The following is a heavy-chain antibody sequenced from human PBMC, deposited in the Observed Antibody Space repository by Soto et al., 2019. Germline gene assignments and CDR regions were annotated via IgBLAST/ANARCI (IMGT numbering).Heavy chain of an antibody. Sequence: ASVKVSCKASGGTFSSYAISWVRQAPGQGLEWMGWISAYNGNTNYAQKLQGRVTMTTDTSSSTAFMELRSLRSGDTAVYYCARVWQGETVAFDLWAKGTTVPVSS. CDR2: ISAYNGNT. CDR1: GGTFSSYA. D-gene: IGHD3-10*01. CDR3: ARVWQGETVAFDL. V-gene: IGHV1-18*01. J-gene: IGHJ3*01.